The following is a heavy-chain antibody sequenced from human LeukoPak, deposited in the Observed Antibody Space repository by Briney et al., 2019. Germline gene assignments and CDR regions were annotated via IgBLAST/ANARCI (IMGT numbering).Heavy chain of an antibody. CDR3: ARTYVGARTGLGY. CDR1: GFTVSSNY. CDR2: IYSGGST. V-gene: IGHV3-66*01. Sequence: GGSLRLSCAASGFTVSSNYMSWVRQAPGKGLEWVSVIYSGGSTYYADSVKGRFTISRDNSKNTLYLQMNSLRAEDTAVYYCARTYVGARTGLGYWGQGTLVTVSS. J-gene: IGHJ4*02. D-gene: IGHD1-26*01.